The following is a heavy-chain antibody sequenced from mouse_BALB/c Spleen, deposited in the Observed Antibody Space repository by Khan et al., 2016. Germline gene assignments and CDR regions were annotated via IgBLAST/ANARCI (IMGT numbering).Heavy chain of an antibody. CDR3: ARDGNWYFDV. Sequence: EVELVESGGGLVQPGGSLRLSCATSGFTFTDYYMSWVRQPPGKALEWLGFIRNKANGYTTEYSASVKGRFTISRDNSPGILYLQMNNLRAEDSATYYCARDGNWYFDVWGAGTTVTVSS. J-gene: IGHJ1*01. CDR2: IRNKANGYTT. CDR1: GFTFTDYY. V-gene: IGHV7-3*02.